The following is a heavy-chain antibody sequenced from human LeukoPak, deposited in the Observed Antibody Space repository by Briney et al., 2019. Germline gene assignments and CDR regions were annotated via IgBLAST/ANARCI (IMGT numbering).Heavy chain of an antibody. V-gene: IGHV1-69-2*01. CDR3: ATGSAPAEGTRFDY. J-gene: IGHJ4*02. Sequence: ASVKVSCKASGYTFTDYYMHWVQQAPGKGLEWMGRVDPEDGETIYAEKFQGRVTITADTSTDTAYMELSSLRSEDTAVYYCATGSAPAEGTRFDYWGQGTLVTVSS. D-gene: IGHD1/OR15-1a*01. CDR1: GYTFTDYY. CDR2: VDPEDGET.